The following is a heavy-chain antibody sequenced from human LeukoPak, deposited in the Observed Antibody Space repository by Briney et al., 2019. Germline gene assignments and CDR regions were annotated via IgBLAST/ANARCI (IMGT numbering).Heavy chain of an antibody. CDR1: GYTFTGYY. D-gene: IGHD5-18*01. Sequence: ASVKVSCKASGYTFTGYYMHWVRQAPGQGLEWMGWINPNSGGTNYAQKFQGWVTMTRDTSISTAYMELSRLRSDDTAVYYCARDLVDTATHGMDVWGQGTTVTVSS. CDR2: INPNSGGT. J-gene: IGHJ6*02. V-gene: IGHV1-2*04. CDR3: ARDLVDTATHGMDV.